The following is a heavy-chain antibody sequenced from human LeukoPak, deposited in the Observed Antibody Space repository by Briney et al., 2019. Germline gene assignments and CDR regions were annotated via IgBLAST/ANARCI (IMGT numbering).Heavy chain of an antibody. D-gene: IGHD3-10*01. J-gene: IGHJ3*02. V-gene: IGHV3-66*01. CDR2: IYSGGST. CDR3: ARGTMVRGVSYAFDI. CDR1: GFTFSSYA. Sequence: GGSLRLSCAASGFTFSSYAMSWVRQAPGKGLEWVSVIYSGGSTYYADSVKGRFTISRDNSKNTLYLQMNSLRAEDTAVYYCARGTMVRGVSYAFDIWGQGTMVTVSS.